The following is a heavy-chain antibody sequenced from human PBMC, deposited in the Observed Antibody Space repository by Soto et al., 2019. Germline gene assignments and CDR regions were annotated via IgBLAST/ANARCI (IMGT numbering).Heavy chain of an antibody. CDR2: IYYSGST. CDR1: GGSISSYY. J-gene: IGHJ5*02. V-gene: IGHV4-59*01. Sequence: SETLSLTCTVSGGSISSYYWSWIRQPPGKGLEWIGYIYYSGSTNYNPSLKSRVTISVDTSKNQFSLKLSSVTAADTAVYYCARDLSSNLYCTNGVCYTLGWFDPWGQGTLVTVSS. D-gene: IGHD2-8*01. CDR3: ARDLSSNLYCTNGVCYTLGWFDP.